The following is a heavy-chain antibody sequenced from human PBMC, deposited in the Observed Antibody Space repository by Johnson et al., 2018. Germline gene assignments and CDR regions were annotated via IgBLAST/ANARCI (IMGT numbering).Heavy chain of an antibody. D-gene: IGHD3-22*01. Sequence: QVQLQESGPGLVKPSETXSLTCTVSGGSISSSYWSWIRQPPGKGLEWIGYVSHSGSTHYNPSLESRVTISVDTSKNQFSLRLSSVTAADTAVYYCARHYCDSCGTYFQYWGQGTLVTVSS. CDR2: VSHSGST. J-gene: IGHJ1*01. CDR3: ARHYCDSCGTYFQY. V-gene: IGHV4-59*01. CDR1: GGSISSSY.